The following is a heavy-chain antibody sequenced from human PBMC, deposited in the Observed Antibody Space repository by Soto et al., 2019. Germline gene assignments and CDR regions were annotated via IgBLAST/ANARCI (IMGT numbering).Heavy chain of an antibody. J-gene: IGHJ4*02. CDR3: ARDRGYDSSGPSFDY. CDR1: GYTFTSYG. D-gene: IGHD3-22*01. Sequence: QVQLVQSGAEVKKPGASVKVSCKASGYTFTSYGIIWVRQAPGQGLEWMGWISAYNGNTNYAQKLQGRVTMTTDTSTSTADMELRSLRSDDTAVYYCARDRGYDSSGPSFDYWGQGTLVTVSS. V-gene: IGHV1-18*01. CDR2: ISAYNGNT.